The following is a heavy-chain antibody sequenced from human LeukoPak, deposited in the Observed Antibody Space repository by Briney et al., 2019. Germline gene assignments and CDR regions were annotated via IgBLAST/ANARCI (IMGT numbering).Heavy chain of an antibody. CDR2: IKGDGSEK. V-gene: IGHV3-7*01. Sequence: GGSLRLPCAVSGFTFSNYWMTWVGQAPGKGLEWVATIKGDGSEKYYVDSGKGRFTISRDNAKNSPFLQMNSLPAHDTSVFHCARGGGTFDSWGQGTLVTVSS. CDR3: ARGGGTFDS. D-gene: IGHD3-16*01. CDR1: GFTFSNYW. J-gene: IGHJ4*02.